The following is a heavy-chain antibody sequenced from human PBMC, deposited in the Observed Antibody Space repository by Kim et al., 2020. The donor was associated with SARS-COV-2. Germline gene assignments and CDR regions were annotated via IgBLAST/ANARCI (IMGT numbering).Heavy chain of an antibody. J-gene: IGHJ3*02. CDR2: IKSKTDGGTT. Sequence: GGSLRLSCAASGFTFSNAWMSWVRQAPGKGLEWVGRIKSKTDGGTTDYAAPVKGRFTISRDDSKNTLYLQMNSLKTEDTAVYYCTTRRSSGRGEVSFDIWGQGTMVTVSS. CDR1: GFTFSNAW. V-gene: IGHV3-15*01. D-gene: IGHD6-19*01. CDR3: TTRRSSGRGEVSFDI.